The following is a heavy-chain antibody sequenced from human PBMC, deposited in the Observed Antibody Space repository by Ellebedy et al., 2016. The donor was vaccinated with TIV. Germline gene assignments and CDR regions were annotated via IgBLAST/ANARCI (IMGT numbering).Heavy chain of an antibody. J-gene: IGHJ4*02. V-gene: IGHV4-59*08. CDR3: ASDISEVGATRYFDY. Sequence: MPGGSLRLSCFVSGVSITTSYWSWVRQPPGERPQWIGNIHYTGSAYYNPSLSRRVTMSVDASRNQFSLALSSMTAADTAVYYCASDISEVGATRYFDYWGRGTPVAVSS. CDR1: GVSITTSY. D-gene: IGHD1-26*01. CDR2: IHYTGSA.